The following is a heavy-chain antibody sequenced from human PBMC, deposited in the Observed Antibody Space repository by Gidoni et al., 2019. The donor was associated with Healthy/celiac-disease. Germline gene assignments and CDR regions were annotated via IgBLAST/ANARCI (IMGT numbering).Heavy chain of an antibody. J-gene: IGHJ6*03. CDR2: IRSTGTTI. D-gene: IGHD6-13*01. CDR1: GFPFSDHS. Sequence: QVQLVGSGGGLVKPGGSLIPSCAASGFPFSDHSLSWICQAPGKGLEWISYIRSTGTTIYYADSVKGRFIISRDNAKNSLYLQMNSLRAEDTAVYYCARDAERRQQLDIYYSMDVWGQGTTVTVSS. CDR3: ARDAERRQQLDIYYSMDV. V-gene: IGHV3-11*01.